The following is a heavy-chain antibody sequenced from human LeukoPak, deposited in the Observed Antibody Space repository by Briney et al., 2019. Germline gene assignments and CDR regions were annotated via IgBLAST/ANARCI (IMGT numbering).Heavy chain of an antibody. CDR3: AREMVGGFYFDY. J-gene: IGHJ4*02. CDR2: INPSGGST. V-gene: IGHV1-46*01. Sequence: ASVNVSFTASGYTFTSYYMHWVRQAPGQGLEWMGIINPSGGSTSYAQKFQGRVTMTRDTSTSTVYMELSSLRSEDTAVYYCAREMVGGFYFDYWGQGTLVTVSS. D-gene: IGHD3-10*01. CDR1: GYTFTSYY.